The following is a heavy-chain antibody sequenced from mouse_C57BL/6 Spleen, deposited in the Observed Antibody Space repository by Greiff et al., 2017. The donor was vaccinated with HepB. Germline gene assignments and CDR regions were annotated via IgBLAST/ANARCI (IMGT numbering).Heavy chain of an antibody. CDR1: GYTFTSYW. Sequence: VQLQQPGAELVMPGASVKLSCKASGYTFTSYWMRWVKQRPGQGLEWIGEIDPSDSYTNYNQKFKGKSTLTVDKSSSTAYMQLSSLTSEDSAVYYCAQTAQATGFAYWGQGTLVTVSA. J-gene: IGHJ3*01. CDR2: IDPSDSYT. D-gene: IGHD3-2*02. V-gene: IGHV1-69*01. CDR3: AQTAQATGFAY.